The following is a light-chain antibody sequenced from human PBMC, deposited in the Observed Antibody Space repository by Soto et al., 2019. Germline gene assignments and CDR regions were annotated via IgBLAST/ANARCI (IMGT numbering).Light chain of an antibody. CDR3: SSYTSSSTLVV. CDR2: DVS. V-gene: IGLV2-14*01. Sequence: QSALTQPASVSGSPGQSITISCTGTSSDVGGYNSVSWYQQHPGKAPKLMSYDVSNRPSGFSNRFSGSKSGNTASLTISGLQAEDDADYYGSSYTSSSTLVVFCGGTKLTVL. J-gene: IGLJ2*01. CDR1: SSDVGGYNS.